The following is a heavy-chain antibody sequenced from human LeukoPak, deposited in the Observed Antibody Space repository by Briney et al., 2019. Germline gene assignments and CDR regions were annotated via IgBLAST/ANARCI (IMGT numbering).Heavy chain of an antibody. Sequence: SETLSLTCTVSDGSITNYDWSWVRQPPGKGLEFIGHVHYSGTANYNPSLKSRVTMSVDTSKNQFSLKLSSVTAADTAVYYCAREGSGYTVTPCWFDPWGQGTLVTVSS. CDR2: VHYSGTA. V-gene: IGHV4-59*12. D-gene: IGHD4-11*01. CDR3: AREGSGYTVTPCWFDP. CDR1: DGSITNYD. J-gene: IGHJ5*02.